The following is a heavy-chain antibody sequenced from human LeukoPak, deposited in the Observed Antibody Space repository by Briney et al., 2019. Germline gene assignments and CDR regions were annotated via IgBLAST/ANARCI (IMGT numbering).Heavy chain of an antibody. V-gene: IGHV3-9*01. D-gene: IGHD4-17*01. CDR3: AGGNYGDYWYFDL. Sequence: GRSLRLSCAASGLTFDDYAMHWVRQAPGKGLEWVSGISWNSGTIGYADSVKGRFATSRDNAKNSLYLQMNSLRAEDTALYYCAGGNYGDYWYFDLWGRGTLVTVSS. CDR2: ISWNSGTI. J-gene: IGHJ2*01. CDR1: GLTFDDYA.